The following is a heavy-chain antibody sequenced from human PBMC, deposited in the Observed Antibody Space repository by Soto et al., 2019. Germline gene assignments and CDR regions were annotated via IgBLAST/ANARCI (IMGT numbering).Heavy chain of an antibody. CDR1: GVSLTSYY. CDR2: IIYNGTT. J-gene: IGHJ4*02. CDR3: ARGKWTLRF. D-gene: IGHD1-26*01. Sequence: SETLSLTCSVSGVSLTSYYWSWLRQTPGKPLEWIGCIIYNGTTNYNPSLKSRVTISLDMSKNQFSLKLKSVSADDTALYYSARGKWTLRFWGPGTLVTVSS. V-gene: IGHV4-59*01.